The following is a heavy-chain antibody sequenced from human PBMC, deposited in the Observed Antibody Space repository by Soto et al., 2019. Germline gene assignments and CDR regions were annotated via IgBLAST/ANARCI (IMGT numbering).Heavy chain of an antibody. D-gene: IGHD3-16*01. CDR3: ARSITFGGVPL. CDR1: GFTFSSYS. V-gene: IGHV3-48*01. J-gene: IGHJ4*02. CDR2: ISSSSSTI. Sequence: PGGSLRLSCAASGFTFSSYSMNWVRQAPGKGLEWVSYISSSSSTIYYADSVKGRFTISRDNAKDSLYLQMNSLRAEDTAVYYCARSITFGGVPLWGQGTLVTVSS.